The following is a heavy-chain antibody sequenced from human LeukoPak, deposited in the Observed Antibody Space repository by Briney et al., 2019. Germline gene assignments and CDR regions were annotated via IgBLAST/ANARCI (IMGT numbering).Heavy chain of an antibody. CDR1: GHTFTGYY. CDR3: ARVVDSSSRYYFDY. J-gene: IGHJ4*02. D-gene: IGHD6-13*01. V-gene: IGHV1-2*02. Sequence: AASVKVSCKASGHTFTGYYMHWVRQAPGQGLVWMGWINPDNGGTAYAQEFQGRVTMTRDPSIGTAYMELSRLRSDDTAVYYCARVVDSSSRYYFDYWGQGTLVTVSS. CDR2: INPDNGGT.